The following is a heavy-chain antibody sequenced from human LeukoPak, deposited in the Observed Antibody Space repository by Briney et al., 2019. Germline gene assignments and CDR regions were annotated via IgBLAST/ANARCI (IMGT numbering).Heavy chain of an antibody. J-gene: IGHJ4*02. V-gene: IGHV3-7*03. CDR3: ARSSTGGYCSGGRCSRGH. CDR1: GFTFSSHW. Sequence: GGSLRLSCAASGFTFSSHWMSWVRQAPGKGLEWVANIKQDGSEKYYVDSVKGRFSISRDNAKSSVFLQMNSLRAEDTAVYYCARSSTGGYCSGGRCSRGHWGQGTLVTVSS. CDR2: IKQDGSEK. D-gene: IGHD2-15*01.